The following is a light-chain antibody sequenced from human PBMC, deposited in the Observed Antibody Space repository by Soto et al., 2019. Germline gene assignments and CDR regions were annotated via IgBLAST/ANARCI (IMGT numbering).Light chain of an antibody. CDR2: GAS. V-gene: IGKV3-15*01. Sequence: EIVMTQSPFTLSVSPGERATLSCRASQSVSSNLAWYQQKPGQAPRLLIYGASARATDIPARFSGSGFGTEFTLTISSLQPEDFAVYFCQQYISCPRTFGQGTKVDIK. CDR3: QQYISCPRT. CDR1: QSVSSN. J-gene: IGKJ1*01.